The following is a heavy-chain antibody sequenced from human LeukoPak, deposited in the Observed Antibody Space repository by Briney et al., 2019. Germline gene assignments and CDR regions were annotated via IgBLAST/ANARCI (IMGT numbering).Heavy chain of an antibody. J-gene: IGHJ5*02. CDR1: GFTFDDYA. D-gene: IGHD2-2*01. V-gene: IGHV3-9*03. Sequence: GGSLRLSCAASGFTFDDYAMHSVRQAPGKGLEWVSGISWNSGSIGYADSVKGRFTISRDNAKNSLYLQMNSLRAEDMALHYCARGCSSTSCHNWSDPWGQGTLVTVSS. CDR3: ARGCSSTSCHNWSDP. CDR2: ISWNSGSI.